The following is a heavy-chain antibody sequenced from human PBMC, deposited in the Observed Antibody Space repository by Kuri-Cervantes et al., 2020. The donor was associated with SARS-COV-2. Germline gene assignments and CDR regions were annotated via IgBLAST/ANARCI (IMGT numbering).Heavy chain of an antibody. CDR3: VRDGDHWNFDY. CDR2: INPDGSYT. J-gene: IGHJ4*02. Sequence: GESLKISCAASGFIFSSYWMNWVRQAPGKGLVWVSRINPDGSYTNNADSVKGRFTLSRDNAKNMLFLQMNSLRAEDTAVYYCVRDGDHWNFDYWGQGTLVTVSS. CDR1: GFIFSSYW. V-gene: IGHV3-74*01. D-gene: IGHD1-1*01.